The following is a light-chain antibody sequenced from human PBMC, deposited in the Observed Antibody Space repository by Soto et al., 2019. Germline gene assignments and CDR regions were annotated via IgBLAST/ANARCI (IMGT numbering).Light chain of an antibody. Sequence: SYELTQPPSVSVSPGQTASITCSGDNLGHKYACWYQQKPGQSPVLVISQDSKRPSGIPERFSGSNSGNTATLTISGTQATDEADYYCQAWDSSAVVFGGGTKVTVL. CDR2: QDS. CDR3: QAWDSSAVV. V-gene: IGLV3-1*01. CDR1: NLGHKY. J-gene: IGLJ2*01.